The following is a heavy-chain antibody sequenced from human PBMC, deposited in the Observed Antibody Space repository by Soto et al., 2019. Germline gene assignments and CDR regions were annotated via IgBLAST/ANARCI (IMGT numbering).Heavy chain of an antibody. CDR3: ARGILRPNHYMDV. J-gene: IGHJ6*03. CDR2: IYDSGSA. V-gene: IGHV4-31*02. Sequence: WTWIRQHPGMGLEWIGYIYDSGSAFYNPSLKSRVTMSVDTSKNQFSLNLRSVTAADTAVFYCARGILRPNHYMDVWGKGTAVAVSS. D-gene: IGHD1-26*01.